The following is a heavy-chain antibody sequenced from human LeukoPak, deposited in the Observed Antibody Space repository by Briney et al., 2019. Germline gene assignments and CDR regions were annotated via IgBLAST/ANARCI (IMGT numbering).Heavy chain of an antibody. CDR3: AREVFFQFDN. J-gene: IGHJ4*02. CDR2: IAANGNDK. V-gene: IGHV3-7*03. CDR1: GFPFSSYW. Sequence: GGSLRLSCVASGFPFSSYWMAWVRQAPGRGLEWVATIAANGNDKDYEDALQGRFTISRDNARNSLSLRIDSLRAEDTAQYYCAREVFFQFDNWGQGALVTVSS.